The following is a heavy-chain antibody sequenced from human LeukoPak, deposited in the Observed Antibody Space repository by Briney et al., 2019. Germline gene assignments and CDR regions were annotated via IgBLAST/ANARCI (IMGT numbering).Heavy chain of an antibody. CDR2: IIPILGIA. J-gene: IGHJ4*02. D-gene: IGHD2-15*01. CDR3: ASEYCSGDSCYPVDY. V-gene: IGHV1-69*02. CDR1: GGTFSSYT. Sequence: GASVTVSCKASGGTFSSYTISWVRQAPGQGLEWMGRIIPILGIANYAQKFQGRVTITADKSTSTAYMELSSLRSEDTAVYYCASEYCSGDSCYPVDYWGQGTLVTVSS.